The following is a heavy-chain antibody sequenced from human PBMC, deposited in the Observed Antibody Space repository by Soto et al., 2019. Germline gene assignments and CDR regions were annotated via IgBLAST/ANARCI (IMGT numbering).Heavy chain of an antibody. V-gene: IGHV3-11*01. J-gene: IGHJ6*01. CDR2: ISGTGDIK. CDR3: AIGGGQIYYKGLDV. Sequence: ARGSLRLACAASVLLFSGYYLSWIRQAPGKALECVAYISGTGDIKYYADSVTGRFTISRDNPKNSLYLQMNSLRPEDAAVYYCAIGGGQIYYKGLDVWGQGTTVTVSS. CDR1: VLLFSGYY. D-gene: IGHD3-10*01.